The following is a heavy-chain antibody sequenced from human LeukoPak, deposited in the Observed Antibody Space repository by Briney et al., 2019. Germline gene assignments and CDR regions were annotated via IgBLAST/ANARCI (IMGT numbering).Heavy chain of an antibody. D-gene: IGHD6-19*01. Sequence: GGSLRLSCAASGLTFSSYGMHWVRQAPGKGLEWVAVVSYDDSRKYYADSVKGRFTISRDNSNNVVYLQMNSLRPEDTAVYYCARDRDAGYNSGWKPFDYWGQGMLVTVSS. V-gene: IGHV3-30*03. J-gene: IGHJ4*02. CDR2: VSYDDSRK. CDR1: GLTFSSYG. CDR3: ARDRDAGYNSGWKPFDY.